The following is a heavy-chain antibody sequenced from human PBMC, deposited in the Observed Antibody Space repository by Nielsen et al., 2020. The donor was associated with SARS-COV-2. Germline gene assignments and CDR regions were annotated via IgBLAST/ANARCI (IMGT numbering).Heavy chain of an antibody. CDR3: ARDGSGSFDY. V-gene: IGHV4-34*01. Sequence: GSLRLSCAVYGGSFSGYYWSWIRQPPGKGLEWIGEINHSGSTNYNPSLKSRVTISVDTSKNQFSLKLSSVTAADTAVYYCARDGSGSFDYWGQGTLVTVSS. CDR1: GGSFSGYY. CDR2: INHSGST. J-gene: IGHJ4*02.